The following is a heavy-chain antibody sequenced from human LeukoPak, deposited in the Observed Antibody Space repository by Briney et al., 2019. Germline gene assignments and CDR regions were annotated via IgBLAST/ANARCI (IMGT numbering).Heavy chain of an antibody. V-gene: IGHV3-21*01. D-gene: IGHD6-19*01. CDR2: ISSSSSYI. J-gene: IGHJ4*02. CDR3: ARVGTGLVPH. Sequence: EWVSSISSSSSYIYYADSVKGRFTISRDNAKNSLYLQMNSLRAEDTAVYYCARVGTGLVPHWGQGTLVTVSS.